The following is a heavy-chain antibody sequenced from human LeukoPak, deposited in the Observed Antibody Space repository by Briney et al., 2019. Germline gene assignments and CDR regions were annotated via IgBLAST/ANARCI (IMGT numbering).Heavy chain of an antibody. D-gene: IGHD4-17*01. CDR1: GYTFTSYG. J-gene: IGHJ6*02. Sequence: GASVKASCKASGYTFTSYGISWVRQAPGQGLEWMGWISAYNGNTNYAQKLQGRVTMTTDTSTSTAYMELRSLRSDDTAVYYCARDSRTTMSRYGMDVWGQGTTVTVSS. V-gene: IGHV1-18*01. CDR3: ARDSRTTMSRYGMDV. CDR2: ISAYNGNT.